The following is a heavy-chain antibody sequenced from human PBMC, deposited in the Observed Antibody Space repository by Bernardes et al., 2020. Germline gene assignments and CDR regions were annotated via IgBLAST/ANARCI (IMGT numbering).Heavy chain of an antibody. CDR1: GFTVSSNY. J-gene: IGHJ4*02. Sequence: GGSLRLSCAASGFTVSSNYMSWVRQAPGKGLEWVSVIYSGGRTYYADSVKGRFTISRDNSKNTLYLQMNSLRAEDTAVYYCARTGDYGDYGDYWGQGTLVTVSS. CDR3: ARTGDYGDYGDY. CDR2: IYSGGRT. V-gene: IGHV3-53*01. D-gene: IGHD4-17*01.